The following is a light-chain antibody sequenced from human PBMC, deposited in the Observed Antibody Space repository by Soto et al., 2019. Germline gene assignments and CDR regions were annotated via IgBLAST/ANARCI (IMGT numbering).Light chain of an antibody. CDR3: QQYGSSPYI. V-gene: IGKV3-20*01. CDR1: QSFRGL. Sequence: EVVLTQSPVTLSLSPGERATLSCRASQSFRGLLAWYQQKPGQAPRLIIYGASERATGIPDRFSGSGSGTDFALTISRLEPDDFAVYYCQQYGSSPYIFGQGTKLEMK. CDR2: GAS. J-gene: IGKJ2*01.